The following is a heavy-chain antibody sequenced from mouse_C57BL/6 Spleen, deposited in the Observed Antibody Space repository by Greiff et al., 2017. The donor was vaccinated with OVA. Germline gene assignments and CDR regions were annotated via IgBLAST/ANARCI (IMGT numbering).Heavy chain of an antibody. CDR2: INPNNGGT. J-gene: IGHJ3*01. Sequence: EVQLVESGPELVKPGASVKMSCKASGYTFTDYNMHWVKQSHGKSLEWIGYINPNNGGTSYNQKFKGKATLTVNKSSSTAYMELRSLTSEDSAVYDGARDGSSYEGWFAYWGQGTLVTVSA. V-gene: IGHV1-22*01. CDR3: ARDGSSYEGWFAY. CDR1: GYTFTDYN. D-gene: IGHD1-1*01.